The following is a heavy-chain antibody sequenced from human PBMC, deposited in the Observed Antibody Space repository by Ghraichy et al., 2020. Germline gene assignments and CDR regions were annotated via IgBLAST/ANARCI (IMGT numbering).Heavy chain of an antibody. Sequence: SETLSLTCTVSGGSISSNSYYWGWIRQPPGKGLEWIGSIYYSGSTYYNPSLKSRVTISVDTSKNQFSLKLSSVTAADTAVYYCARHAPYYYDSPFDPWGQGTLVTVSS. CDR3: ARHAPYYYDSPFDP. CDR2: IYYSGST. D-gene: IGHD3-22*01. J-gene: IGHJ5*02. V-gene: IGHV4-39*01. CDR1: GGSISSNSYY.